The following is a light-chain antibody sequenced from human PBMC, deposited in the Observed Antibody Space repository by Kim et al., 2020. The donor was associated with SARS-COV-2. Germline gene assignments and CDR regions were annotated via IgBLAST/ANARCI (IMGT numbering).Light chain of an antibody. CDR3: RSYTRNISNVL. CDR1: SSDAGGNYSR. J-gene: IGLJ2*01. CDR2: EVT. Sequence: TIHCAGSSSDAGGNYSRVSWYQQSPGASPKLIIYEVTNRPSGVPDRFSGCKSGSTASLTISGLQAEDEADFYCRSYTRNISNVLFGGGTKLTVL. V-gene: IGLV2-18*02.